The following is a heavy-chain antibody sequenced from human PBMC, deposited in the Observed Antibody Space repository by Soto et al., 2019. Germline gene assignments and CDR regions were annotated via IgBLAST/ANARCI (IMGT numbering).Heavy chain of an antibody. Sequence: QVQLVQSGAEVKKPGASVKVSCKASGYNFHSYGITWVRQAPGQGLEWLGWISAYNGETHSGQMLQGRVSLPIDISTSTAYMELRRLRSDDTAVYYCARDFEESGDVWTGVGLYWGQGTRVTVSA. J-gene: IGHJ4*02. CDR3: ARDFEESGDVWTGVGLY. CDR1: GYNFHSYG. CDR2: ISAYNGET. D-gene: IGHD3-3*01. V-gene: IGHV1-18*01.